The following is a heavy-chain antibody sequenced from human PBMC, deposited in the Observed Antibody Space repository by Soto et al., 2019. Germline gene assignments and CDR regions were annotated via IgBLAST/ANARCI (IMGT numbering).Heavy chain of an antibody. Sequence: SETLSLTCVVSGGSISRGNYFWGWIRQPPGKGLEWVGSLSYSGSTYYNPALKSRVTISVDTSTNQFSLKLNSVTAADTAFYYCARKSCTTSSCYDPFDNWGQGTLVTVS. V-gene: IGHV4-39*01. J-gene: IGHJ4*02. D-gene: IGHD2-8*01. CDR3: ARKSCTTSSCYDPFDN. CDR2: LSYSGST. CDR1: GGSISRGNYF.